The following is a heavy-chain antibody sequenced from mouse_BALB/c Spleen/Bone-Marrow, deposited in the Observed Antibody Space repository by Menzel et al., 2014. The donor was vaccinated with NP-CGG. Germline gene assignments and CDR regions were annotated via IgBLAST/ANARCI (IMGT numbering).Heavy chain of an antibody. CDR3: ARDYGSTYDSMDY. CDR2: ISGGGRNS. J-gene: IGHJ4*01. D-gene: IGHD1-1*01. Sequence: EVNVVESGGGLVKPGGSLKLSCAASGFTFSNYAMSWVRQSLEKRLEWVAEISGGGRNSYYPDTVTGRFTVSRDNAKSTLYLEMSSLRSEDTAMYYCARDYGSTYDSMDYWGQGTSVTASS. CDR1: GFTFSNYA. V-gene: IGHV5-9-4*01.